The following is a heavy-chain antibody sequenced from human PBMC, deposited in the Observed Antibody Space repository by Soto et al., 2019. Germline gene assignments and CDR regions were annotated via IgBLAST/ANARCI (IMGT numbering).Heavy chain of an antibody. J-gene: IGHJ5*02. CDR2: IHYSGTT. D-gene: IGHD4-17*01. CDR1: GASITDYY. Sequence: KPSETLSLTCTVSGASITDYYWSWIRQSPRKGLEWIGSIHYSGTTDYNPALKSRVTISVDTSKTQFSLNLTSATAADTAVYYCSREGAFGDTPWGQGTLVTVSS. CDR3: SREGAFGDTP. V-gene: IGHV4-59*01.